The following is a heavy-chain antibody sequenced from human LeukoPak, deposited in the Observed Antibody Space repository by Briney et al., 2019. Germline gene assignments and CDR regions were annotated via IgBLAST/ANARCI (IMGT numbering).Heavy chain of an antibody. J-gene: IGHJ4*01. V-gene: IGHV3-74*01. CDR2: INGDGSRI. CDR3: ARDALGGRTKFDS. D-gene: IGHD3-16*01. CDR1: GFTFSSHW. Sequence: GGSPRLSCVASGFTFSSHWMHWVRQVPGKGLMWVSRINGDGSRIHYGDSVKGRFTISRDNAKNTLYLQMTSLRGDDTAIYFCARDALGGRTKFDSWGHGSLVTVSS.